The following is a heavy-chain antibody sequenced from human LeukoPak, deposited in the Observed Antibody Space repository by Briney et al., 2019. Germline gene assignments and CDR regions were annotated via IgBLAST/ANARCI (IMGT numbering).Heavy chain of an antibody. CDR2: IYYRGSI. CDR3: ARGPSWENQLLSAYYYGMDV. Sequence: SETLSLTCTVSGGSISSYYWSWIRQPPGKGLEWIGYIYYRGSINYNASPKTGVTISMDKSKNQFSLKLSSVNAADTAVYYCARGPSWENQLLSAYYYGMDVWGKGNTVTVSS. J-gene: IGHJ6*04. V-gene: IGHV4-59*01. D-gene: IGHD2-2*01. CDR1: GGSISSYY.